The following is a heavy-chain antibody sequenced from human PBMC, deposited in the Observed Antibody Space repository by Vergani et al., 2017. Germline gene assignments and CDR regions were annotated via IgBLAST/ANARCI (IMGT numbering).Heavy chain of an antibody. CDR2: IQFDGSNQ. V-gene: IGHV3-30*02. D-gene: IGHD3-16*01. CDR3: AKHFRGWGIYY. J-gene: IGHJ4*02. Sequence: QVQLVESGGGVVQRGGSLRLSCATSGLTLSNYDMQWIRQGPGKGLEFVAFIQFDGSNQYYADSVKGRFTLSRDFSKNTLYLQMNSLGTDDTATYYCAKHFRGWGIYYWGQRTQVIVSS. CDR1: GLTLSNYD.